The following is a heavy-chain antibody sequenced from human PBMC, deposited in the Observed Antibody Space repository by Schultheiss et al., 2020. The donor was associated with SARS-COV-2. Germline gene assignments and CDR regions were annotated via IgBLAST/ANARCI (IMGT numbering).Heavy chain of an antibody. Sequence: SVKVSCKASGYTFTSYDINWVRQATGQGLEWMGGIIPIFGTANYAQKFQGRVTITADECTGTAYMELSSLRSEDTAVYYCARAAFKRIAAAPEFDNYYYYGMELWGEGSTGTVVS. D-gene: IGHD6-13*01. V-gene: IGHV1-69*13. CDR1: GYTFTSYD. J-gene: IGHJ6*04. CDR3: ARAAFKRIAAAPEFDNYYYYGMEL. CDR2: IIPIFGTA.